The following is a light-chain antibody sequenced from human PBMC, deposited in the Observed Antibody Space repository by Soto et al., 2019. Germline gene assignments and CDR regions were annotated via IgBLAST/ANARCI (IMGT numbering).Light chain of an antibody. V-gene: IGLV1-40*01. CDR3: QSYDSSLSGSVV. J-gene: IGLJ2*01. CDR1: SSNIGAGYD. Sequence: QSVLTQPPSVSGAPGQRVTISCTGSSSNIGAGYDVHWYQQLPGTAPKLLIYGNSNRPSGVPDRFSGSKSGTSASLAITGRQAEDEADYYWQSYDSSLSGSVVFGGGTKLTVL. CDR2: GNS.